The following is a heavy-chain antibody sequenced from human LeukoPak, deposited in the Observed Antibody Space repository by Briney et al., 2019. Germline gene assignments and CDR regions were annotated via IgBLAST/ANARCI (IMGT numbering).Heavy chain of an antibody. Sequence: SETLSLTCAVYGGSFSGYYWSWIRQPPGKGLEWIGEINHSGSTNYNPSLKSRVTISVDTSKNQFSLKLSSVTAADTAVYYCARYVTMVRGVITSWAFDYWGQGTLVTVSS. CDR3: ARYVTMVRGVITSWAFDY. J-gene: IGHJ4*02. D-gene: IGHD3-10*01. V-gene: IGHV4-34*01. CDR1: GGSFSGYY. CDR2: INHSGST.